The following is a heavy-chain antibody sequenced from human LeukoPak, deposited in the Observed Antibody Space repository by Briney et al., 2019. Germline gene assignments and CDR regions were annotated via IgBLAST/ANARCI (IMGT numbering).Heavy chain of an antibody. CDR1: GGSISSGGYY. Sequence: SQTLSLTCTVSGGSISSGGYYWSWIRQHPGKGLERIGYVYYSGGTYYNPSLESRVTISVDTSKNQFSLKLSSVTAADTAVYYCATYGGDAFDIWGQGTMVTVSS. J-gene: IGHJ3*02. D-gene: IGHD4-23*01. V-gene: IGHV4-31*03. CDR3: ATYGGDAFDI. CDR2: VYYSGGT.